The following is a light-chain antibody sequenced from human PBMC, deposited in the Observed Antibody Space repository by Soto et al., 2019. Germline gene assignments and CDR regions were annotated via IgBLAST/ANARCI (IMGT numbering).Light chain of an antibody. Sequence: DIQMTQSPSSLSASVGDRVTITCQASQDIKKYLNWYQQKPGRAPKLLIYDASSLETGVPSRFSGSESGADFTLTISSLRPDDFATFYCQQYKVYPYTFGQGTRL. J-gene: IGKJ2*01. CDR1: QDIKKY. CDR3: QQYKVYPYT. V-gene: IGKV1-33*01. CDR2: DAS.